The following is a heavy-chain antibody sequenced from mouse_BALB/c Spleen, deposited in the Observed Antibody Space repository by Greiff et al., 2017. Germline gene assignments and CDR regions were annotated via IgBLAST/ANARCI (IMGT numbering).Heavy chain of an antibody. D-gene: IGHD2-14*01. V-gene: IGHV5-17*02. Sequence: EVKLMESGGGLVQPGGSRKLSCAASGFTFSSFGMHWVRQAPEKGLEWVAYISSGSSTIYYADTVKGRFTISRDNPKNTLFLQMTSLRSEDTAMYYCARGRYDNYFDYWGQGTTLTVSS. CDR1: GFTFSSFG. J-gene: IGHJ2*01. CDR3: ARGRYDNYFDY. CDR2: ISSGSSTI.